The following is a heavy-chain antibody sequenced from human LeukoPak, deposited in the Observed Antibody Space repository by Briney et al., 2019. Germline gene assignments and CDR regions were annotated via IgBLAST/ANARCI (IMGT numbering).Heavy chain of an antibody. CDR1: GFTFSSYE. J-gene: IGHJ4*02. V-gene: IGHV3-48*03. CDR2: ISGSGSTI. D-gene: IGHD2-21*02. CDR3: ARSPYFCGGDCFHFDF. Sequence: GGSLRLSCAASGFTFSSYEMNWVRQAPGKGLEWVSYISGSGSTIYYADSVEGRFTISRDNAKNSLYLQMNSLRDEDTAIYYCARSPYFCGGDCFHFDFWGQGTLVTVSS.